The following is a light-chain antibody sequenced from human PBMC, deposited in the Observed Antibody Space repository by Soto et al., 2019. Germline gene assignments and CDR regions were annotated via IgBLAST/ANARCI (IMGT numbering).Light chain of an antibody. J-gene: IGKJ2*01. CDR1: QSLLHSNGYNY. CDR3: MQALQTLSYI. CDR2: LGS. Sequence: DIVMTQSPLSLPVTPGEPASISCRSSQSLLHSNGYNYLDWYLQKPGQSPQLLIYLGSNRASGVPDRFSGSGSGTDFTLKISRVEAEDVGVYYCMQALQTLSYIFGQGTKVDIK. V-gene: IGKV2-28*01.